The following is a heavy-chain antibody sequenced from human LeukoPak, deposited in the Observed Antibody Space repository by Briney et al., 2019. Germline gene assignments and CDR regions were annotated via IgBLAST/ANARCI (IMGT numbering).Heavy chain of an antibody. CDR3: ASRPGGSSWYGVFDY. CDR2: IYDSETT. J-gene: IGHJ4*02. Sequence: SETLSLTCTVSGASMSNHYWSWTRQPPGKGLEWIGYIYDSETTNYNPSLKSRVAMSVDTSKNQFSLKLSSVTAADTALYYCASRPGGSSWYGVFDYWSRGTLVTVSS. D-gene: IGHD6-13*01. V-gene: IGHV4-59*11. CDR1: GASMSNHY.